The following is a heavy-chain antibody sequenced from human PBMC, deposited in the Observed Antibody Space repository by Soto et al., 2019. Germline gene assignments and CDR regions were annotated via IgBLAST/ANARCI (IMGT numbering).Heavy chain of an antibody. CDR3: VRPYYSSSWFPFDR. D-gene: IGHD6-13*01. CDR1: GVDCGDYY. J-gene: IGHJ4*02. Sequence: PGGALRRSCTASGVDCGDYYMSWIRQAQGKGLEWVSYIDSDDGTTYYTDSVKGRFTISRDNAKNSLYLQMNSLRVEDTALYYCVRPYYSSSWFPFDRWGQGTLVTVSS. CDR2: IDSDDGTT. V-gene: IGHV3-11*01.